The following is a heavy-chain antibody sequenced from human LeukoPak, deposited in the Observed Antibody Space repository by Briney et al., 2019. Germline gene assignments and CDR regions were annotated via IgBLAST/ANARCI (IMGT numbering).Heavy chain of an antibody. V-gene: IGHV4-34*01. CDR3: ARGRGGTLDY. CDR2: INHCGNT. D-gene: IGHD2-15*01. J-gene: IGHJ4*02. Sequence: SETLSLTCAVYGGSFTDYYWSWIRQPPGKGLEWIGEINHCGNTNYNPSLKSRLTISVDTSKNQFSLKLSSLTAADTALYYCARGRGGTLDYWGQGTLVTVSS. CDR1: GGSFTDYY.